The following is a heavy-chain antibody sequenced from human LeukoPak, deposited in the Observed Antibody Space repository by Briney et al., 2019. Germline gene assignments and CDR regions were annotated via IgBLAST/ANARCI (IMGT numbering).Heavy chain of an antibody. J-gene: IGHJ4*02. CDR1: GFTFSSYG. Sequence: GRSLSLSCAASGFTFSSYGMHWVRQAPGKGLEGGAVISYDGSNKYYVDSVKGRFTISRDNSKNTLYLQMNSLRAEDTAVYYCAKDLVRDCSGGSCYGIDYWGQGTLVTVSS. CDR3: AKDLVRDCSGGSCYGIDY. CDR2: ISYDGSNK. V-gene: IGHV3-30*18. D-gene: IGHD2-15*01.